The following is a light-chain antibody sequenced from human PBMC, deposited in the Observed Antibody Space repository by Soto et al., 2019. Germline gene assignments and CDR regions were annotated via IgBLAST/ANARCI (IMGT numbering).Light chain of an antibody. CDR1: QSVRRK. CDR3: QQYNNWFSIT. Sequence: IVITQSPATLSVSPGERATLSCRASQSVRRKLAWYQQKPGQAPRLVIYDTYIRATGTPPRFSGSGSGTEFTLTISSLQSEDFAVYYCQQYNNWFSITFGQGTRLEIK. J-gene: IGKJ5*01. V-gene: IGKV3-15*01. CDR2: DTY.